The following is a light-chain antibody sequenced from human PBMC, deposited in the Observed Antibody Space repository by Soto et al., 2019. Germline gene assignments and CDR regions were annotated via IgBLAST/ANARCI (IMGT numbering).Light chain of an antibody. CDR3: QQRSNGIT. CDR1: QGVSSY. CDR2: DAS. J-gene: IGKJ3*01. V-gene: IGKV3D-11*01. Sequence: EIVLTQSPATLSLSPGERATLSCRASQGVSSYLAWYQQKPGQAPRLLIYDASNRATGIPARFSGSGPGTDFTLTISSLEPEDFAVYYCQQRSNGITFGPGTKVDIK.